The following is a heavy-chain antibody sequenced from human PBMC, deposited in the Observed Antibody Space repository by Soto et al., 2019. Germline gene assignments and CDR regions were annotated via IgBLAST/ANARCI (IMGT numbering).Heavy chain of an antibody. CDR2: MQPSTGRT. J-gene: IGHJ4*02. CDR1: GYSCTSLY. Sequence: GASVKISCNASGYSCTSLYINGVRQTAGQGLEWMGWMQPSTGRTGYAQKFQGRVTMTRDTSINTAYMELTTLTSDDTAFYYCARGVSAGVDYWGQGTLVTVS. V-gene: IGHV1-8*01. D-gene: IGHD1-26*01. CDR3: ARGVSAGVDY.